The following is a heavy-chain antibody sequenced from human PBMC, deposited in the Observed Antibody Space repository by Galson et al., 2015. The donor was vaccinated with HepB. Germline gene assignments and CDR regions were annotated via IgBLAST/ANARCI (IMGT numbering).Heavy chain of an antibody. J-gene: IGHJ6*02. CDR1: GFTFSSYA. D-gene: IGHD4-11*01. V-gene: IGHV3-30-3*01. Sequence: SLRLSCAASGFTFSSYAMHWVRQAPGKGLEWVAVISYDGSNKYYADSVKGRFTISRDNSKNTLYLQMNSLRAEDTAVYYCARVFDYSTEPYFDYYYGMDVWGQGTTVTVSS. CDR3: ARVFDYSTEPYFDYYYGMDV. CDR2: ISYDGSNK.